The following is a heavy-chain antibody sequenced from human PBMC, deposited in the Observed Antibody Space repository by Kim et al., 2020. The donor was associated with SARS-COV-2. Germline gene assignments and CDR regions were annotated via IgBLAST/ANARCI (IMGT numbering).Heavy chain of an antibody. CDR1: GFTFNTSG. D-gene: IGHD1-26*01. CDR3: SKSFSGGHYGYDY. Sequence: GGSLRLSCAASGFTFNTSGMHWVRQAPGKGLEWVAVISYDGSNKYYADAVKGRFTITRDNSNNTMYLQMKSLRLEDTAVYYCSKSFSGGHYGYDYWGQGTLVTVSS. CDR2: ISYDGSNK. J-gene: IGHJ4*02. V-gene: IGHV3-30*18.